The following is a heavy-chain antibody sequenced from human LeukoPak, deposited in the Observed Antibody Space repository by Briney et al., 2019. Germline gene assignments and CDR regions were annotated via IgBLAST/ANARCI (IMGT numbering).Heavy chain of an antibody. V-gene: IGHV3-30-3*01. CDR3: AKDAQSIGSYFDS. Sequence: GRSLRLSCAASGFTFSSYAMHWVRQAPGKGLEWVAVISYDGSNKYYADSVKGRFTISRDNSKNILYLQMNNLRVDDTAIYYCAKDAQSIGSYFDSWGQGTLVTVSA. J-gene: IGHJ4*02. CDR2: ISYDGSNK. CDR1: GFTFSSYA.